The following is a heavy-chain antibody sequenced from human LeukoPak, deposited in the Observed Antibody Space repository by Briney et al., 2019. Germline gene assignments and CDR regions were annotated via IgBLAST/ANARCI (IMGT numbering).Heavy chain of an antibody. CDR1: GGSISSISYY. Sequence: SETLSPTCTLAGGSISSISYYWGWIRQPPGKGLEWIGSIYYSGSTHYNPSLKTRVTIPVDTSKNQLSLKLSSVTAADTDVYYCAREFLGGGPSGAAAGNFDYWGQGTLVTVSS. CDR2: IYYSGST. V-gene: IGHV4-39*07. D-gene: IGHD6-13*01. J-gene: IGHJ4*02. CDR3: AREFLGGGPSGAAAGNFDY.